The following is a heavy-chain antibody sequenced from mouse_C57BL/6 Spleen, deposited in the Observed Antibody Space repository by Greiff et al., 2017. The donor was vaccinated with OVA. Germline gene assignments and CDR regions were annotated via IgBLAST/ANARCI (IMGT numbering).Heavy chain of an antibody. CDR3: ARREAGNYRDWYFDV. CDR1: GFSLSTSGMG. D-gene: IGHD2-1*01. J-gene: IGHJ1*03. Sequence: QVTLKVSGPGILQSSQTLSLTCSFSGFSLSTSGMGVSWIRQPSGKGLEWLAHIYWDDDKRYNPSLKSRLTISKDTSRNQVYLKITSLDTADTATYYWARREAGNYRDWYFDVWGTGTTVTVSS. CDR2: IYWDDDK. V-gene: IGHV8-12*01.